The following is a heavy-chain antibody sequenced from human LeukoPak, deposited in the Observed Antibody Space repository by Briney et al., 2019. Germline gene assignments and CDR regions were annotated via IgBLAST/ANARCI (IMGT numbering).Heavy chain of an antibody. Sequence: ASVKVSCKASANAFITYDINWVRQATGQGLEWMGWMNPDSGDTAYAQKFQGRVTMTGNTSITTAYMELRSLRSEDTAVYYCATPSQAAAGTYAFDIWGQGTMVTVSS. CDR3: ATPSQAAAGTYAFDI. CDR2: MNPDSGDT. CDR1: ANAFITYD. V-gene: IGHV1-8*01. D-gene: IGHD6-13*01. J-gene: IGHJ3*02.